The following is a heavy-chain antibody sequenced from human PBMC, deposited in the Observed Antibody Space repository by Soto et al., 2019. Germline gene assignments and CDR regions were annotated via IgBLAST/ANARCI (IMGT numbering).Heavy chain of an antibody. D-gene: IGHD6-13*01. CDR1: GFTFANYP. Sequence: GGSLRLSCAASGFTFANYPMTWVRQAPGKGLEWVAVISDNGSHEYYADSVRGRFTISRDNSKNTLYLQMNSLRVEDTAVFYCARSPGYTSSWYLADSWGQGALVTVSS. CDR2: ISDNGSHE. V-gene: IGHV3-33*08. J-gene: IGHJ4*02. CDR3: ARSPGYTSSWYLADS.